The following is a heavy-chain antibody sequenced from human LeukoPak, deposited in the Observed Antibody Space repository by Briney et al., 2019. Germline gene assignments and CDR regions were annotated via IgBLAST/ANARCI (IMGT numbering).Heavy chain of an antibody. CDR1: EFSVGSNY. J-gene: IGHJ4*02. Sequence: PGGSLRLSCAASEFSVGSNYMSWVRQAPGKGLEWVSVIYSGGSTYYADSVKGRFTISRDNSKNTLYLQMNSLRAEDTAVYYCARDRHDILTGYFVWGQGTLVTVSS. D-gene: IGHD3-9*01. V-gene: IGHV3-66*01. CDR3: ARDRHDILTGYFV. CDR2: IYSGGST.